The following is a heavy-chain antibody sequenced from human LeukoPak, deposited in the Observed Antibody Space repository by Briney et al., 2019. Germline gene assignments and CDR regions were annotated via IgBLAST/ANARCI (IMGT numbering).Heavy chain of an antibody. CDR2: IYYSGST. V-gene: IGHV4-59*12. CDR1: GGSISSYY. D-gene: IGHD6-19*01. J-gene: IGHJ5*02. Sequence: SETLSLTCTVPGGSISSYYWSWIRQPPGKGLEWIGYIYYSGSTNYNPSLKSRVTISVDTSKNQFSLKLSSVTAADTAVYYCARGLTAVPWGQGTLVTVSS. CDR3: ARGLTAVP.